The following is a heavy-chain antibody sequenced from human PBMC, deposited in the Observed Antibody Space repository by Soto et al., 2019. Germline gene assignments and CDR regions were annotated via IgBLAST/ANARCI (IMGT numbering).Heavy chain of an antibody. CDR1: GLTFSDSA. D-gene: IGHD3-3*01. J-gene: IGHJ6*02. V-gene: IGHV3-73*01. CDR3: TTLSITIFGVVLMDV. CDR2: IRSKTNNYAT. Sequence: GGSLRLSCAASGLTFSDSAIHWVRQASGKGLEWVGRIRSKTNNYATTYAASVKGRFTISRDDSKNTLYLQMNSLKTEDTAVYYCTTLSITIFGVVLMDVWGQGTTVTAP.